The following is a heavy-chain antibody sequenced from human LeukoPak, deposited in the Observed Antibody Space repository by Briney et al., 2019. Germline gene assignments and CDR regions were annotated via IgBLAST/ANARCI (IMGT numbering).Heavy chain of an antibody. Sequence: ASETLSLTCTVSGGSITSYYWSWIRQPPGKGLEWIGYIYYSGTTNYNPSLRSRVTISVDTSKNQFSLKVNSVTAADTAVYYCVRSKSGTYGWFDPWGQGTLVTASS. D-gene: IGHD4-17*01. CDR3: VRSKSGTYGWFDP. CDR2: IYYSGTT. J-gene: IGHJ5*02. V-gene: IGHV4-59*01. CDR1: GGSITSYY.